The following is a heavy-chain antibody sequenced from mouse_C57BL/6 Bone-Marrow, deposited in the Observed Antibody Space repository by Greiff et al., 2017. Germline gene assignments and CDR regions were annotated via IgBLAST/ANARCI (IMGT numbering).Heavy chain of an antibody. CDR2: IDPEDGET. D-gene: IGHD2-1*01. J-gene: IGHJ3*01. CDR1: FFNIKDYY. V-gene: IGHV14-2*01. CDR3: ARDGNYPWFAY. Sequence: SFNFSFTSSFFNIKDYYMHWVKQRTEQGLEWIGRIDPEDGETKYAPKFQGKATITADTSSNTAYLQLSSLTSEDTAVYYCARDGNYPWFAYWGQGTLVTVSA.